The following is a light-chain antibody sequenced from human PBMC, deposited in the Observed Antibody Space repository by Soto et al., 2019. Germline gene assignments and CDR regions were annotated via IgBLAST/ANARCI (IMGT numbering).Light chain of an antibody. J-gene: IGLJ1*01. CDR2: EVS. CDR1: SSDVGGYNY. Sequence: QSALTQPASVSGSPGQSITISSTGTSSDVGGYNYVSWYQQHPGKAPKLMIYEVSNRPSGVSNRFSGSKSGNTASLTISGLQAEDEADYYCSSYTSSSTLVVFGTGTKLTVL. V-gene: IGLV2-14*01. CDR3: SSYTSSSTLVV.